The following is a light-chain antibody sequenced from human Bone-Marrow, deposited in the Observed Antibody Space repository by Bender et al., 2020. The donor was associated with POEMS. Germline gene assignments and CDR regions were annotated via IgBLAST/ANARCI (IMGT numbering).Light chain of an antibody. Sequence: QSVLTQPASMSGSPGQSITISCTGTSSDVGGYKYVSWYQQHPDRAPKLMIYEVRKRPSGVPDRFSASKSGTSASLAISGLQAEDEADYYCCSYAGSSTFVFGTGTKVTVL. CDR2: EVR. CDR3: CSYAGSSTFV. V-gene: IGLV2-23*02. J-gene: IGLJ1*01. CDR1: SSDVGGYKY.